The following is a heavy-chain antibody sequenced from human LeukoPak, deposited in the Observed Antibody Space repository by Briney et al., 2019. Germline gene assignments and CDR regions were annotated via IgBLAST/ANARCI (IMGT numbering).Heavy chain of an antibody. Sequence: SETLSLTCTVSGGSISSYYWSWIRQPPGKGLEWIGYSHYSGSTNLNPSLKSRVTTSVDTSKNQFSLKLSSVTAADTAVYYCAGHDSNFGSGSYPLGYWGQGTLVTVSS. J-gene: IGHJ4*02. CDR2: SHYSGST. D-gene: IGHD3-10*01. CDR1: GGSISSYY. CDR3: AGHDSNFGSGSYPLGY. V-gene: IGHV4-59*08.